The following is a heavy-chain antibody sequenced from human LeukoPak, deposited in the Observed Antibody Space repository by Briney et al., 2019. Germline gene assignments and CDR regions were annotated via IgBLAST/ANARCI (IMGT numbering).Heavy chain of an antibody. Sequence: PSETLSLTCTVSGGSISSYYWSWIRQPAGKGLEWIGRIYTSGSTNYNPSLKSRVTMSVDTSKNQFSLKLSSVTAADTAVYYCARERLAGYSYGPLYYFDYWGQGTLVTVSS. CDR1: GGSISSYY. V-gene: IGHV4-4*07. CDR2: IYTSGST. J-gene: IGHJ4*02. CDR3: ARERLAGYSYGPLYYFDY. D-gene: IGHD5-18*01.